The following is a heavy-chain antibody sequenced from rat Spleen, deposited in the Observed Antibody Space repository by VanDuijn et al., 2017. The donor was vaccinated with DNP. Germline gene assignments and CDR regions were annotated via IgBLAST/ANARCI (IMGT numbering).Heavy chain of an antibody. V-gene: IGHV5S13*01. D-gene: IGHD1-8*01. CDR2: ITASTGTT. J-gene: IGHJ2*01. Sequence: EVQLVESGGGLVQPGRSLKLSCAASGFTFSNYGMAWVRHAQKKGLEWVATITASTGTTYYRESVKGRFTISTDSAKNTLYLQMDSLRSEDTATYYCTTDNYSAPFDYWGQGVMVTVSS. CDR3: TTDNYSAPFDY. CDR1: GFTFSNYG.